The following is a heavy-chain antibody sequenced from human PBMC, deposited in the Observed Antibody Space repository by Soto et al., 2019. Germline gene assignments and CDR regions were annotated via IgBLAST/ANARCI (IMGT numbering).Heavy chain of an antibody. Sequence: PGGSLRLSCAASGFTFSSCAMGWVRQAPGKGLEWVSSISGGGGGTYYADSVKGRLTISRDNSKNTLYLQMNSLRAEDTALYYCAKGSHYDILTAYHAFDYWGPGTLVTVSS. CDR1: GFTFSSCA. J-gene: IGHJ4*02. CDR3: AKGSHYDILTAYHAFDY. CDR2: ISGGGGGT. V-gene: IGHV3-23*01. D-gene: IGHD3-9*01.